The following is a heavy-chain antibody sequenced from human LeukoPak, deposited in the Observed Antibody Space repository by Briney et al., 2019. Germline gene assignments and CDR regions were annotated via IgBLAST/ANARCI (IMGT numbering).Heavy chain of an antibody. Sequence: ASMKVSCTASGYTLTSNGISWVRQAPGQGLEWMGWISVYNGNTNYAQKFQGRVTMTTDTSTSTAYMELRSLRSDDTAVYYCARWRGANVLRYFDYEMEPAAPSGHFDYWGQGTLVTVSS. CDR1: GYTLTSNG. J-gene: IGHJ4*02. CDR3: ARWRGANVLRYFDYEMEPAAPSGHFDY. D-gene: IGHD3-9*01. CDR2: ISVYNGNT. V-gene: IGHV1-18*04.